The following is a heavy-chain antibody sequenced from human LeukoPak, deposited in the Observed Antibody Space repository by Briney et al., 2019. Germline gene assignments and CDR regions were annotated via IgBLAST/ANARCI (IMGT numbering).Heavy chain of an antibody. D-gene: IGHD2-2*01. J-gene: IGHJ3*02. CDR2: INPNSGGT. Sequence: ASVKVSCKASGYTFTGYYMHWVRQAPGQGLEWMGWINPNSGGTNYAQKFQGRVTMTRDTSISTAYMELSRLRSDDTAVYYCASEIGYCSSTSCLPNAFDIWGQGTMVTVSS. V-gene: IGHV1-2*02. CDR1: GYTFTGYY. CDR3: ASEIGYCSSTSCLPNAFDI.